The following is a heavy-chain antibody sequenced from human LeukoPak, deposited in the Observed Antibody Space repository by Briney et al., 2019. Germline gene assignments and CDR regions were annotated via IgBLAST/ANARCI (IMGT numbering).Heavy chain of an antibody. CDR3: ARSFYNVWGSFYPTKTGFAP. Sequence: SETLSLTCTVSGGSISSYYWSWIRQPAGKGLEWIGRIYTSGSTNYNPSLKSRVTMSVDTSKNQFSLKLSSVTAADTAVYYCARSFYNVWGSFYPTKTGFAPWGQGPLVTVPS. D-gene: IGHD3-16*01. V-gene: IGHV4-4*07. CDR1: GGSISSYY. CDR2: IYTSGST. J-gene: IGHJ5*02.